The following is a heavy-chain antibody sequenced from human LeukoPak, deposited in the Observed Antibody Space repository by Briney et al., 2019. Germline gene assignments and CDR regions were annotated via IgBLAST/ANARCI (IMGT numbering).Heavy chain of an antibody. CDR1: GGSISSGSYY. CDR2: IYSSGST. CDR3: ARVTGYMIEDYFDY. V-gene: IGHV4-61*02. Sequence: SQTLSLTCTVSGGSISSGSYYWGWIRQPAGKGLEWIGRIYSSGSTNYNPSLKSRVTISLDTSKNQFSLKLSSVTAADTAVYYCARVTGYMIEDYFDYWGQGTLVTVSS. J-gene: IGHJ4*02. D-gene: IGHD3-22*01.